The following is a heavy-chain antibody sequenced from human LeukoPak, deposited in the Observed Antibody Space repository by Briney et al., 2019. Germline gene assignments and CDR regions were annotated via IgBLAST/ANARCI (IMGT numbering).Heavy chain of an antibody. J-gene: IGHJ4*02. CDR1: GFTVSSNY. CDR2: IYSGGST. CDR3: ARVLHKRNYDSSTYYGY. V-gene: IGHV3-53*01. Sequence: GGSLRLSCAASGFTVSSNYMSWVRQAPGKGLEWVSVIYSGGSTYYADSVKGRFTISRDNSKNTLYLQMSSLRAEDTAMYYCARVLHKRNYDSSTYYGYWGQGTLVTVSS. D-gene: IGHD3-22*01.